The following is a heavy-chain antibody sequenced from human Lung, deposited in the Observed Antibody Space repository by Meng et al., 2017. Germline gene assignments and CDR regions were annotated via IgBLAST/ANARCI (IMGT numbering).Heavy chain of an antibody. D-gene: IGHD3-16*01. CDR2: IIPILERA. CDR3: ASAMGNYVPATNEWTPSYFDY. J-gene: IGHJ4*02. Sequence: QVQLVQSGAEVKKPGSSVKVACKASGVTGGRYSFSWVRQAPGQGLEWMGRIIPILERANYAQKFQGRVTITADISTTTAYMEMRSLRSEDTAVYYCASAMGNYVPATNEWTPSYFDYWGRGTLVTVSS. V-gene: IGHV1-69*02. CDR1: GVTGGRYS.